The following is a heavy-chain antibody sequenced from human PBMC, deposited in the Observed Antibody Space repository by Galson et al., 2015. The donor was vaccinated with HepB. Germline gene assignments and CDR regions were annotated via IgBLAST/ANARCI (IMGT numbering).Heavy chain of an antibody. Sequence: QSGAEVKKPGESLKISCKGSGYSFTSYWIGWVRQMPGKGLEWMGIIYPGDSDTRYSPSFQGQVTISADKSISTAYLQWSSLKASDTAMYYCARSRYYDSSGYYYPFDYWGQGTLVTVSS. CDR1: GYSFTSYW. CDR2: IYPGDSDT. J-gene: IGHJ4*02. D-gene: IGHD3-22*01. V-gene: IGHV5-51*01. CDR3: ARSRYYDSSGYYYPFDY.